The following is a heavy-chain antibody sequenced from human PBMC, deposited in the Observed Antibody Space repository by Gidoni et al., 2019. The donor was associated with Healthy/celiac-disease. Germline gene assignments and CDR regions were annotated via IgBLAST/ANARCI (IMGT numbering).Heavy chain of an antibody. CDR3: ARSTVVVGDYYYYYMDV. Sequence: EVQLVQSGAEVKKPGESLRISCKGSGYSFTSYWISWVRQMPGKGLEWMGRIDPSDSYTNYSPSFQGHVTISADKSISTAYLQWSSLKASDTAMYYCARSTVVVGDYYYYYMDVWGKGTTVTVSS. D-gene: IGHD2-15*01. V-gene: IGHV5-10-1*03. CDR2: IDPSDSYT. CDR1: GYSFTSYW. J-gene: IGHJ6*03.